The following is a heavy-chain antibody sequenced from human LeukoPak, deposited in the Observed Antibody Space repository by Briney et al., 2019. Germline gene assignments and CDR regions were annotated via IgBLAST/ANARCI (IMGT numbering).Heavy chain of an antibody. CDR3: ARLTNVPYYDFWSGYSLCYFDY. CDR2: IYTSGST. CDR1: GGSISSYY. D-gene: IGHD3-3*01. V-gene: IGHV4-4*07. Sequence: PSETLSLTCTVSGGSISSYYWSWIRQPAGKGLEWIGRIYTSGSTNYNPSLKSRVTISVDTSKNQFSLKLSSVTAADTAVYYCARLTNVPYYDFWSGYSLCYFDYWGQGTLVTVSS. J-gene: IGHJ4*02.